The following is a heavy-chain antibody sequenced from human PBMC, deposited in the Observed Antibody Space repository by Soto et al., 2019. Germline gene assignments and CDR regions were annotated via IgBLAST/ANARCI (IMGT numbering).Heavy chain of an antibody. Sequence: SVKVSCKASGGTFSSYTISWVRQAPGQGLEWMGRITPILGIANYAQKFQGRVTITADKSTSTAYMELSSLRSEDTAVYYCARAGSYYDSSGYYLGAFDIWGQGTMVTVSS. J-gene: IGHJ3*02. CDR1: GGTFSSYT. CDR2: ITPILGIA. CDR3: ARAGSYYDSSGYYLGAFDI. D-gene: IGHD3-22*01. V-gene: IGHV1-69*02.